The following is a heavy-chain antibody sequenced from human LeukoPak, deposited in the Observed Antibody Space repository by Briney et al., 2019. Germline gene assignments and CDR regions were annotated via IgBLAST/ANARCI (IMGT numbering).Heavy chain of an antibody. CDR3: AKDHGVAAAGIPKWFDY. J-gene: IGHJ4*02. D-gene: IGHD6-13*01. CDR1: GFTFSSYA. Sequence: GGSLRLSCAASGFTFSSYAMSWVRQAPGKGLEWVSAISGSGGSKYYADSVKGRFTISRDNSKNTLYLQMNSLRAEDTAVYYCAKDHGVAAAGIPKWFDYWGQGTLVTVSS. V-gene: IGHV3-23*01. CDR2: ISGSGGSK.